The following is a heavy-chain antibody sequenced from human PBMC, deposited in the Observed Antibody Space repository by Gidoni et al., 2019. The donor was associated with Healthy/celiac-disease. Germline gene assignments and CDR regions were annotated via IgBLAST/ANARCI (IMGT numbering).Heavy chain of an antibody. CDR3: ARERGTYDYVLGGYRYYYYGMDV. Sequence: EVQRVESGGGLVQPGGSLRLSCAASGFTFSSVSMSGVRRAPGKGLEWGSYISSSSSTLYYAGSVKGRFTISRGNAKNLLYLQMNSLRAEDTAVYYCARERGTYDYVLGGYRYYYYGMDVWGQGTTVTVSS. CDR2: ISSSSSTL. CDR1: GFTFSSVS. J-gene: IGHJ6*02. D-gene: IGHD3-16*02. V-gene: IGHV3-48*01.